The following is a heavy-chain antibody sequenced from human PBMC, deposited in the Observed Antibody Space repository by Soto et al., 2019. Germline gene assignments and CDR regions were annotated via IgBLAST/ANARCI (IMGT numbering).Heavy chain of an antibody. J-gene: IGHJ6*02. V-gene: IGHV4-34*01. CDR3: HMVTFSAMDV. Sequence: PSETLSLTCDMYGVSFSGYYWTWIRQPPGKGLEWIGEINHIGRTNYNPSLKSRVTIVLDTSKNQFSLKLTSVTAADTAVYYCHMVTFSAMDVWGQGTTVTVSS. CDR2: INHIGRT. CDR1: GVSFSGYY. D-gene: IGHD2-15*01.